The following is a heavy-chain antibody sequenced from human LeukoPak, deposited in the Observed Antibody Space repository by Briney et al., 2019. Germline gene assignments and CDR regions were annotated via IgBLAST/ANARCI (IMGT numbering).Heavy chain of an antibody. CDR2: ISSTGST. V-gene: IGHV4-4*07. CDR3: ARDMAVAPYNWFDP. D-gene: IGHD6-19*01. Sequence: SETLSLTCSVSGGSISNYYWSWIRQAAGKGLEWIGLISSTGSTNYNPSLKSRVTMSIDTSKNQFSLKLSSVTAADTAVYYCARDMAVAPYNWFDPWGQGTLVTVSS. J-gene: IGHJ5*02. CDR1: GGSISNYY.